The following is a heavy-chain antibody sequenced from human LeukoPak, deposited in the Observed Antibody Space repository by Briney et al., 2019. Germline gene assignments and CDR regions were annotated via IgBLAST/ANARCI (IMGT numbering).Heavy chain of an antibody. CDR3: ARGYSSGWYTAEYFQH. J-gene: IGHJ1*01. D-gene: IGHD6-19*01. V-gene: IGHV1-24*01. CDR1: GYTLTELS. CDR2: FDPEDGET. Sequence: ASVKVSCKVSGYTLTELSMHWVRQAPGKGLEWMGGFDPEDGETIYAQKFQGRVTMTRDTSTSTVYMELSSLRSEDTAVYYCARGYSSGWYTAEYFQHWGQGTLVTVSS.